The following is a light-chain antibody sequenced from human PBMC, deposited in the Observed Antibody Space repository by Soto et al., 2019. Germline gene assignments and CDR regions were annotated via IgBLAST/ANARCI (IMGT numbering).Light chain of an antibody. CDR2: TAS. CDR1: QSIGIW. J-gene: IGKJ2*01. V-gene: IGKV1-5*03. Sequence: DIQMTQSPSTLSASVGDRVTITCRASQSIGIWLAWYQQKTGEAPKLLIYTASTLGSGVPSRFSGSGSGTEFTLTISSLQPDDFATYYCQHYNNYPVTFGQGTKLEIK. CDR3: QHYNNYPVT.